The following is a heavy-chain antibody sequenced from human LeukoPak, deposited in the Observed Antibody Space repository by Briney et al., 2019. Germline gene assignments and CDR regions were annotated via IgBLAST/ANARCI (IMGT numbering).Heavy chain of an antibody. CDR3: ARGRLGYSDC. CDR1: GFTFSSYG. J-gene: IGHJ4*02. D-gene: IGHD4-11*01. Sequence: GGSLRLSCAASGFTFSSYGMHWVRQGPGKGLVWVSYIKSDESRTNYADSVKDRFTISRDNAKNTLYLQMNSLGAEDTAVYYCARGRLGYSDCWGQGTLVTVSS. V-gene: IGHV3-74*01. CDR2: IKSDESRT.